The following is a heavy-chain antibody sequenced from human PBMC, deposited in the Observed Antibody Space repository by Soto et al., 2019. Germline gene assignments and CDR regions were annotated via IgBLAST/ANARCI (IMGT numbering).Heavy chain of an antibody. CDR2: IYSGGST. V-gene: IGHV3-53*01. CDR1: GFTVSSNY. Sequence: EVQLMESGGGLIQPGGSLRLSCAASGFTVSSNYMSWVRQAPGKGLEWVSVIYSGGSTYYADSVKGRFTISRDNSKNTLYLQMNSLRAEDTAVYYCATPGSSVYYYGMDVWGQGTTVTVSS. D-gene: IGHD6-6*01. CDR3: ATPGSSVYYYGMDV. J-gene: IGHJ6*02.